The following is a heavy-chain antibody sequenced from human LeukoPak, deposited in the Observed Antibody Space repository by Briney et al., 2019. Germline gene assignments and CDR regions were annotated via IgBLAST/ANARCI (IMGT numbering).Heavy chain of an antibody. CDR3: ARARSHAFDI. V-gene: IGHV4-4*02. CDR1: DGSITDNW. CDR2: IFHSGGT. J-gene: IGHJ3*02. Sequence: SGTLSLTCAVSDGSITDNWWSWVRQPPGKGLEWIGEIFHSGGTNYNPSPKSRVTISVDTSKNQFSLKLSSVTAADTAVYYCARARSHAFDIWGQGTMVTVSS.